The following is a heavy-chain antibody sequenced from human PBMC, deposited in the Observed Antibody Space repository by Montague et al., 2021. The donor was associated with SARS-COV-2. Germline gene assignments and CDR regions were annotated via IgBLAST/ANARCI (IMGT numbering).Heavy chain of an antibody. J-gene: IGHJ4*02. V-gene: IGHV2-70*01. CDR1: RFSLSTSGMC. D-gene: IGHD3-9*01. CDR3: ARIRDYDILTGSYSGFDY. Sequence: PALVKPTQTLTLTCTFSRFSLSTSGMCVSWIRQPPGKALEWLALIDWDDDKYYSTSLKTRLTISKDTSKNQVVLTMTNMDPVDTATYYCARIRDYDILTGSYSGFDYWGQGTLVTVSS. CDR2: IDWDDDK.